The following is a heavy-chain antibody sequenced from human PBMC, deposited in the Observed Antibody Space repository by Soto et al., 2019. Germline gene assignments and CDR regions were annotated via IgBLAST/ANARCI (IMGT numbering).Heavy chain of an antibody. CDR1: GFTVSSNY. J-gene: IGHJ3*02. Sequence: EVQLVESGGGLVQPGGSLRLSCAASGFTVSSNYMSWVRQAPGKGLEWVSVIYSGGSTYYADSVKGRFTISRDNSKNTLYLQMNSLRAEDTAVYYCARDLRDRYSYGCVGAFDIWGQGTMVTVSS. V-gene: IGHV3-66*01. CDR2: IYSGGST. D-gene: IGHD5-18*01. CDR3: ARDLRDRYSYGCVGAFDI.